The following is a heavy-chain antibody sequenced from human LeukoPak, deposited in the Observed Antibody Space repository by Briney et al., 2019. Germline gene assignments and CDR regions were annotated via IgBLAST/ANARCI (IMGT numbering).Heavy chain of an antibody. D-gene: IGHD3-22*01. CDR1: GFSFRDYT. V-gene: IGHV3-23*01. CDR3: ARDFYDSTGYYYDY. Sequence: QPGGSLRLSCAASGFSFRDYTMSWPRQAPGKGLEWISAISASGDKTYFADSVKGRFTISRANSKGTLYLQMNSLRAEDTALYYCARDFYDSTGYYYDYWGQGTLVTVSS. J-gene: IGHJ4*02. CDR2: ISASGDKT.